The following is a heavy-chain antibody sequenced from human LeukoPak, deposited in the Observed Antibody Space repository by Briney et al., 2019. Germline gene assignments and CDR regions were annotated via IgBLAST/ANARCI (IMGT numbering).Heavy chain of an antibody. D-gene: IGHD1-1*01. Sequence: GGSLRLSCAGSRIAFRGYAMSWVRQAPGKGLEWVSGINGGDDRTYYADSVKGRFTISRDNSNNTLFLQMNSLRVEDTAVYFCARKQLQTPWFFLDVWGQGTTVSVSS. CDR2: INGGDDRT. CDR3: ARKQLQTPWFFLDV. V-gene: IGHV3-23*01. CDR1: RIAFRGYA. J-gene: IGHJ6*02.